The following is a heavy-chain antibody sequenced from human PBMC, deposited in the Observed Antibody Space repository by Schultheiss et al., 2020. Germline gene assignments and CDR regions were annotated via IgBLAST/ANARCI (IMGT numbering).Heavy chain of an antibody. CDR3: ARQEGGEEMATMGS. D-gene: IGHD5-24*01. CDR2: IYPYNGNT. Sequence: ASVKVSCKASGGTFSSYAISWVRQAPGQGLEWMGGIYPYNGNTNYAQNLQGRVTMTTDTSTNTAYIELRGLRSDDTAVYYCARQEGGEEMATMGSWGQGTLVNVYS. V-gene: IGHV1-18*01. CDR1: GGTFSSYA. J-gene: IGHJ4*02.